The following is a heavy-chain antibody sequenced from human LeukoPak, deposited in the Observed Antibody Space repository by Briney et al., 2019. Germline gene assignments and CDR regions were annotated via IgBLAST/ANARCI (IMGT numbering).Heavy chain of an antibody. CDR2: IYYSGST. Sequence: PSETLSLTCTVSGGSISSYYWSWIRQPPGKGLEWIGYIYYSGSTNYNPSLKSRVTISVDTSKNQFSLKLSSVTAADTAVYYCARNVPPLRYFDWLLVGSFDYWGQGTLVTVCS. D-gene: IGHD3-9*01. CDR1: GGSISSYY. V-gene: IGHV4-59*01. J-gene: IGHJ4*02. CDR3: ARNVPPLRYFDWLLVGSFDY.